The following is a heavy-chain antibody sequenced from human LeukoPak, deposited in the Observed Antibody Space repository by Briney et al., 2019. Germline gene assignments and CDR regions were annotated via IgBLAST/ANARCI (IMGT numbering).Heavy chain of an antibody. Sequence: SETLSLTCAVYGGSFSGYYWSWIRQAPGKGLEWIGNIYYTGNTYYNASLKSRVTISVDTSKNQFSLKVISMTAADTAVYYCTKSDGYGLIRICGRGTMVTVSS. CDR1: GGSFSGYY. V-gene: IGHV4-34*01. D-gene: IGHD3-10*01. CDR3: TKSDGYGLIRI. CDR2: IYYTGNT. J-gene: IGHJ3*02.